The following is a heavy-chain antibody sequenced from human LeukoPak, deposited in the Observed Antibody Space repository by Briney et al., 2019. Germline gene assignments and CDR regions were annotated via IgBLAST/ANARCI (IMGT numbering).Heavy chain of an antibody. D-gene: IGHD2-8*01. CDR1: GFTFSDYY. Sequence: PGGTLRLSCAASGFTFSDYYMSWIRQAPGKGLEWVSYISSSGSTIYYADSVKGRFTISRDNAKNSLYLQMNSLRAEDTAVYYCARAKTKSLYMDVWGKGTTVTVSS. V-gene: IGHV3-11*04. CDR2: ISSSGSTI. J-gene: IGHJ6*03. CDR3: ARAKTKSLYMDV.